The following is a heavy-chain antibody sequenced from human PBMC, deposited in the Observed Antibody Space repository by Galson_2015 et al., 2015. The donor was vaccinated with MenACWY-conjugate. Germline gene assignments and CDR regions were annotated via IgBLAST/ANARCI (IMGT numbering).Heavy chain of an antibody. Sequence: ETLSLTCTVSGGSISSSSYYWGWIRQPPGKGLEWIGEISHSGSTNYNPSLKSRVTISLDTSKNQFSLRLSSVTAADTAVYYCARWRSDSSGWYSDYWGQGTLVTVSS. J-gene: IGHJ4*02. CDR2: ISHSGST. V-gene: IGHV4-39*07. D-gene: IGHD6-25*01. CDR3: ARWRSDSSGWYSDY. CDR1: GGSISSSSYY.